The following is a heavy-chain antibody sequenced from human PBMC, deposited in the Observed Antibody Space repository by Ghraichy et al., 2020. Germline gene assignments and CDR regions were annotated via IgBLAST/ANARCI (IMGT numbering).Heavy chain of an antibody. CDR2: LSGSGGST. Sequence: GGSLRLSCATSGFTFSSDAMSWVRQAPGKGLEWDSALSGSGGSTYYADSVKGRFTISRDNSKNTLYLQMNSLRAEDTAVYYCAKDWGYCSSTSCYYFDYWCQGTLVTVS. CDR1: GFTFSSDA. V-gene: IGHV3-23*01. CDR3: AKDWGYCSSTSCYYFDY. J-gene: IGHJ4*02. D-gene: IGHD2-2*01.